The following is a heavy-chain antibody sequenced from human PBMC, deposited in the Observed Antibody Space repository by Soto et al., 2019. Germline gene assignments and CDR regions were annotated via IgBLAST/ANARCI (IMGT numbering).Heavy chain of an antibody. D-gene: IGHD1-7*01. CDR2: TYYRSRWYN. J-gene: IGHJ6*03. CDR3: AGTSSSPSNYMQA. Sequence: PWQTLSLTCVISGDSVSSNSAAWNWIRQSPSRGLEWVGRTYYRSRWYNDYAVSVSSRITVNADTSKIQFSLHRNSVSPEDTAVYYCAGTSSSPSNYMQARGNGLPDSVS. V-gene: IGHV6-1*01. CDR1: GDSVSSNSAA.